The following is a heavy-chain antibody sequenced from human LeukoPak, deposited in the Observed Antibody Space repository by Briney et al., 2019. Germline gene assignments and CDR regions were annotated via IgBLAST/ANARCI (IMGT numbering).Heavy chain of an antibody. Sequence: SETLSLTCAVYGGSFRGYYWSWIRQPPGKGLEWIGEINHSGSTNYNPSLKSRVTISVDTSKNQFSLKLSSVTAADTAVYYCASRGITIFGVANWFDPWGQGTLVTVSS. CDR2: INHSGST. D-gene: IGHD3-3*01. J-gene: IGHJ5*02. CDR1: GGSFRGYY. CDR3: ASRGITIFGVANWFDP. V-gene: IGHV4-34*01.